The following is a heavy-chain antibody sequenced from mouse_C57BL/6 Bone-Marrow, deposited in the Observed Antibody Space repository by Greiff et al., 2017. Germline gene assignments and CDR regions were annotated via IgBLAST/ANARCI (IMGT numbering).Heavy chain of an antibody. V-gene: IGHV1-50*01. CDR2: IDPSDSYT. J-gene: IGHJ3*01. Sequence: QVQLQQPGAELVKPGASVKLSCKASGYTFTSYWMQWVKQRPGQGLEWIGEIDPSDSYTNYNQKFKGKATLTVDTSSSTAYMQLSRLTSEDSAVYSCARGGWFAYWGQGTLVTVSA. CDR1: GYTFTSYW. CDR3: ARGGWFAY.